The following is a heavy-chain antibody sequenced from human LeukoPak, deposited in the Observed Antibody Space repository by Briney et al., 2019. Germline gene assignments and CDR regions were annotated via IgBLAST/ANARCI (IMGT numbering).Heavy chain of an antibody. V-gene: IGHV4-59*08. CDR3: AKKGRTYTDYGGYYDYMDV. D-gene: IGHD4-17*01. Sequence: SETLSLTCTVSGGSISSDYWTWIRQPPGKGLEGIGYIHHSGSTKYNPSLKSRVTISVDTSKSHFSLNLRSVTAADTAVYYCAKKGRTYTDYGGYYDYMDVWGKGTTVTVS. CDR2: IHHSGST. CDR1: GGSISSDY. J-gene: IGHJ6*03.